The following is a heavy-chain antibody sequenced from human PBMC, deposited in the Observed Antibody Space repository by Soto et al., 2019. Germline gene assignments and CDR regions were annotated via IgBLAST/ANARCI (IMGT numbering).Heavy chain of an antibody. CDR3: ARRITIFGVVITYFDY. J-gene: IGHJ4*02. CDR1: GGSISSSSYY. CDR2: IYYSGST. D-gene: IGHD3-3*01. Sequence: SETLSLTCTVSGGSISSSSYYWGWIRQPPGKGLEWIGSIYYSGSTYYNPSLKSRVTISVDTSKNQFSLKLSSVTAADTAVYYCARRITIFGVVITYFDYWGQRTPVTVSS. V-gene: IGHV4-39*01.